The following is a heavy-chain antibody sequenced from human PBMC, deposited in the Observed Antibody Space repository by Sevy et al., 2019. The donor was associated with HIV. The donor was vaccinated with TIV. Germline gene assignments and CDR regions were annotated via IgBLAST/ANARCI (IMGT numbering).Heavy chain of an antibody. CDR1: GYTLNDYG. J-gene: IGHJ6*02. CDR2: VTTYKDST. CDR3: ARVDPYYEFGDV. Sequence: ASVKVSCKASGYTLNDYGISWVRQAPGQGLAWIGWVTTYKDSTNYAQNFQGRVTLTTDTSTNTAYMELRSLRSDDTAVYYAARVDPYYEFGDVWGQGTTVTVSS. V-gene: IGHV1-18*01. D-gene: IGHD3-3*01.